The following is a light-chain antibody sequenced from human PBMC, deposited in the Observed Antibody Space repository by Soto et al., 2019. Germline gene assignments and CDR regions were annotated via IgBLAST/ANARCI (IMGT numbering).Light chain of an antibody. CDR2: DDS. CDR1: DIGSKS. CDR3: QVLDISSEHVV. Sequence: SYELTQPPSVSVAPGQTARMTCAGNDIGSKSVHWYQKRPGQAPVLVVYDDSDRPSGIPERFSGSNSGTTATLIISRVEAGDEADYFCQVLDISSEHVVFGGGTKLTVL. V-gene: IGLV3-21*02. J-gene: IGLJ3*02.